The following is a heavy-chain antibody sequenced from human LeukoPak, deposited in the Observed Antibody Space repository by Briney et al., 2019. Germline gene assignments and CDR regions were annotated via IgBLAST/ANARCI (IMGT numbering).Heavy chain of an antibody. CDR2: IIPIFGTA. CDR1: GGTFSSYA. D-gene: IGHD3-16*01. Sequence: GASVKVSCKASGGTFSSYAISWVRQAPGQGLEWMGRIIPIFGTANYAQKFQGRVTITTDESSSTAYMELSSLRSEDTAVYYCARGNYGYYYYHYMDVWGKGTTVTVSS. V-gene: IGHV1-69*05. J-gene: IGHJ6*03. CDR3: ARGNYGYYYYHYMDV.